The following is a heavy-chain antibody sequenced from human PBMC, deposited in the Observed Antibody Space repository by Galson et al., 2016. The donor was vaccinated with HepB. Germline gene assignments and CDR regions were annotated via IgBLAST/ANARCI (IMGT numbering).Heavy chain of an antibody. Sequence: QSGAEVKQPGESLKISCKGSGSSFSSYWIGWVRQMPGKGLEWMGITFPGDSYTRYSPSFQGQVTVSAAKSINTAYLQWSSLKASDAAMYYCARRSVSYWYFDLWGRGTLVTVSS. CDR2: TFPGDSYT. J-gene: IGHJ2*01. V-gene: IGHV5-51*01. CDR1: GSSFSSYW. CDR3: ARRSVSYWYFDL. D-gene: IGHD2-8*01.